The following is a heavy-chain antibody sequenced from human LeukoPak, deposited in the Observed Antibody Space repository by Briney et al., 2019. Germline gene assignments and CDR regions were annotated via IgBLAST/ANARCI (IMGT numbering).Heavy chain of an antibody. V-gene: IGHV4-39*07. CDR3: ARIEDVDTAMYY. J-gene: IGHJ4*02. CDR1: GGSISSSKYY. Sequence: SETLSLTCTVSGGSISSSKYYWGWIRHPPGKGLEWIGSISYSGTTDYNPSLNSRVTISVDTSKNQFSLKLSSVTAADTAVYYCARIEDVDTAMYYWGQGTLVTVSS. D-gene: IGHD5-18*01. CDR2: ISYSGTT.